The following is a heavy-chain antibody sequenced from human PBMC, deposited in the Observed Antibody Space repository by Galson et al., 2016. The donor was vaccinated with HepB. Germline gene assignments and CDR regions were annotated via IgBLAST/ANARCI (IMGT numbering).Heavy chain of an antibody. V-gene: IGHV4-4*02. CDR3: TRRADYFATFDV. CDR2: VFFGGAT. D-gene: IGHD2/OR15-2a*01. CDR1: GGSLTSDKW. J-gene: IGHJ5*02. Sequence: SETLSLTCAVSGGSLTSDKWWSWVRQSPGRGLEWIGDVFFGGATLFNPSLADRVSMSPDKSKNQFSLKMTSLTAADTALYYCTRRADYFATFDVWGPGVAVIVSS.